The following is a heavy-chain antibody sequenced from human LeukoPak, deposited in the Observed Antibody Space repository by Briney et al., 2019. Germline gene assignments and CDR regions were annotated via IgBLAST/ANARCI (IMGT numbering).Heavy chain of an antibody. CDR2: IYYSGNT. V-gene: IGHV4-59*01. CDR3: ARGGIAVAAGWFDP. Sequence: SETLSLTCTVSGGSISSYYWSWIRQPPGKGLEWIGYIYYSGNTNYNPSLKSRVTISVDTSKNQFSLKLSSVTAADTAVYYCARGGIAVAAGWFDPWGQGTLVTVSS. D-gene: IGHD6-19*01. CDR1: GGSISSYY. J-gene: IGHJ5*02.